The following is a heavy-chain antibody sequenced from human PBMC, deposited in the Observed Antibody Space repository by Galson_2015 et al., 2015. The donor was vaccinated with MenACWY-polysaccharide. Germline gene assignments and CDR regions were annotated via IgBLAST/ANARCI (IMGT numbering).Heavy chain of an antibody. CDR1: GYTFTSYG. V-gene: IGHV1-18*01. CDR3: ASWLAGRGAFGI. J-gene: IGHJ3*02. Sequence: SVKVSCKASGYTFTSYGISWVRQAPGQGLEWMGWISACNGNTNYAQKLQGRVTMTTDTSTSTAYMELRSLRSDDTAVYYCASWLAGRGAFGIWGQGTMVTVSS. D-gene: IGHD6-19*01. CDR2: ISACNGNT.